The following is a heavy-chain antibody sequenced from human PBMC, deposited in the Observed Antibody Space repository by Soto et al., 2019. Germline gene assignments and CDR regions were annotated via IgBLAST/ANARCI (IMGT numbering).Heavy chain of an antibody. D-gene: IGHD1-1*01. CDR3: AHRQRTVYFDY. CDR2: NYWDDDK. Sequence: QITLKESGPTLVKPTQTLTLTCTFSGFSLSTSGVGVGWIRQPPGKALEWLALNYWDDDKRYSPSLKSRLTVTEDTSKNQVDLTMTNMDPVDTATYYCAHRQRTVYFDYCGQGTLVTVSS. V-gene: IGHV2-5*02. J-gene: IGHJ4*02. CDR1: GFSLSTSGVG.